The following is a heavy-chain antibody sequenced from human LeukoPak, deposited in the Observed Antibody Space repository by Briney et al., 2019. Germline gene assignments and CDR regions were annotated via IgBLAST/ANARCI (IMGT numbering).Heavy chain of an antibody. J-gene: IGHJ4*02. D-gene: IGHD1-26*01. V-gene: IGHV3-7*01. Sequence: GGSLRLSCAASGFTFSNYGMSWVRQAPGKGLEWVANIKQDESEKYYVDSVKGRFTISRDNAKNSVYLQMNSLRAEDTAVYYCARDKTVGPTLLDSWGQGTLVTVSS. CDR2: IKQDESEK. CDR1: GFTFSNYG. CDR3: ARDKTVGPTLLDS.